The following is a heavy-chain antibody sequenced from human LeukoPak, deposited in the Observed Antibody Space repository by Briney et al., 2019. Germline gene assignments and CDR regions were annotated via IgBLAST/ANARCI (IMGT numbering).Heavy chain of an antibody. V-gene: IGHV4-59*08. Sequence: SETLSLTCTVSGGSINSYYWSWIRQPPGKGLEWIGYIYYSGTTNYNPSLKSRVTISVDASKNQFSLNLSSVTAADTAVYYCARGGMGPFDYWGQGTLVTVSS. CDR1: GGSINSYY. CDR3: ARGGMGPFDY. D-gene: IGHD6-13*01. CDR2: IYYSGTT. J-gene: IGHJ4*02.